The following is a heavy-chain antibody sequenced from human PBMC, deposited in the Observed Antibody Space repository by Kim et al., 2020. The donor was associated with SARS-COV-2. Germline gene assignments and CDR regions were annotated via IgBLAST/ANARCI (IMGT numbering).Heavy chain of an antibody. V-gene: IGHV3-43*01. Sequence: ADSVKGRFTISRDNSKNSLYLQMNSLRTEDTALYYCAKGEIVGADPLIGYWGQGTLVTVSS. J-gene: IGHJ4*02. D-gene: IGHD1-26*01. CDR3: AKGEIVGADPLIGY.